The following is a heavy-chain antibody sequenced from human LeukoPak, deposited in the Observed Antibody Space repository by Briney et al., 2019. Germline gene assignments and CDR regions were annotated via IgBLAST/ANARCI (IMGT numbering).Heavy chain of an antibody. J-gene: IGHJ4*02. CDR2: ISYDGSNK. D-gene: IGHD4-17*01. V-gene: IGHV3-30*04. CDR3: ARDSGTVTHFDF. Sequence: PGGSLRLSCAASGFTFSSSAMHWVRQAPGKGLEWVAVISYDGSNKYDADSVKGRFTISRDNSKNTLYLQMNSLRAEDTAVYYCARDSGTVTHFDFWGQGTLVTVSS. CDR1: GFTFSSSA.